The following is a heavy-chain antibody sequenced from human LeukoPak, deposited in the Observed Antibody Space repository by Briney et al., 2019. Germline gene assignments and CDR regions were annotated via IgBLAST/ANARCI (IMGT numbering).Heavy chain of an antibody. CDR2: ISYDGSNK. CDR3: ARDLSRGSGSYAA. Sequence: GGSLRPSCAASGFTFSSYAMPWVRQAPGKGLEWVAVISYDGSNKYYADSVKGRFTISRDNSKNTLYLQMNSLRAEDTAVYYCARDLSRGSGSYAAWGQGTLVTVSS. CDR1: GFTFSSYA. V-gene: IGHV3-30-3*01. J-gene: IGHJ5*02. D-gene: IGHD3-10*01.